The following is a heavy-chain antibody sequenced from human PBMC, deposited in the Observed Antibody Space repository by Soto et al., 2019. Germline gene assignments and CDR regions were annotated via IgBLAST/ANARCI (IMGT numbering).Heavy chain of an antibody. CDR3: ARQRIDYAKNWFDP. J-gene: IGHJ5*02. V-gene: IGHV4-39*01. Sequence: SETLSLTCTVSGGSISSTSYYWGWIRQPPGKGLEWIGSIYYSGITYYNPSLKSRFTISVDTSKNQFSLKLSSVTAADTAVYYCARQRIDYAKNWFDPWGQGTLVTVSS. CDR1: GGSISSTSYY. CDR2: IYYSGIT. D-gene: IGHD4-17*01.